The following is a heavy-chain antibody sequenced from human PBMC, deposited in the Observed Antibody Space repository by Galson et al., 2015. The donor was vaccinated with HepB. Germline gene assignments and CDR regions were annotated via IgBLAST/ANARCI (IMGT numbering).Heavy chain of an antibody. Sequence: SVKVSCKASGDTFSSYAISWVRQAPGQGLEWMGGVIPIFAKAKYALKFQGRVTITADKSTNTAFMELSSLRSEDTAVYYCASANDFWSGYRDAGTSRWFDCWGQGTLVTVSS. J-gene: IGHJ5*01. CDR1: GDTFSSYA. CDR2: VIPIFAKA. CDR3: ASANDFWSGYRDAGTSRWFDC. D-gene: IGHD3-3*01. V-gene: IGHV1-69*06.